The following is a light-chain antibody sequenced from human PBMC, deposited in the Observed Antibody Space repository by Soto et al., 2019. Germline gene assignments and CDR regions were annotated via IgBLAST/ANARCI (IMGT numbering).Light chain of an antibody. J-gene: IGKJ1*01. V-gene: IGKV1-5*01. CDR1: QSVSGF. Sequence: DIQMTQSPSTLSASVGDRVTITCRASQSVSGFLAWYQQKPGKAPKLLLFGASTLETGVPSRFSGSGSETEFTLTIAGLQPDDFATYYCQQYRHVPWTFGQGTKVEVK. CDR3: QQYRHVPWT. CDR2: GAS.